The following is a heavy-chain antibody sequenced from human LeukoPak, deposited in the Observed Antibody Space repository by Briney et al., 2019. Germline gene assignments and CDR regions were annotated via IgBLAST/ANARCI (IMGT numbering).Heavy chain of an antibody. CDR3: ATTRGIAAAGTYYYGMDV. V-gene: IGHV1-24*01. Sequence: GPVKVSCKVSGYTLTELSMHWVRQAPGKVLEWMGGFDPEDGETIYAQKFQGRVTMTEDTSTDTAYMELSSLRSEDTAVYYCATTRGIAAAGTYYYGMDVWGQGTTVTVSS. CDR1: GYTLTELS. J-gene: IGHJ6*02. D-gene: IGHD6-13*01. CDR2: FDPEDGET.